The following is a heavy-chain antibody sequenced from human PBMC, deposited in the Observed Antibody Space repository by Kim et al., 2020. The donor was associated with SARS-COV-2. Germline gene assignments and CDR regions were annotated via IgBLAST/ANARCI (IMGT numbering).Heavy chain of an antibody. CDR2: IRSKALGGYK. CDR1: GFTFGGFG. V-gene: IGHV3-49*03. CDR3: NRDWSWCPKDYYYYG. D-gene: IGHD6-13*01. J-gene: IGHJ6*01. Sequence: GGSLRLSCTASGFTFGGFGMSWFRQAPGKGLEWVGFIRSKALGGYKGYSVTVRGTFSIARDDSKMIAYMKRNRAKTEDTAVYDSNRDWSWCPKDYYYYG.